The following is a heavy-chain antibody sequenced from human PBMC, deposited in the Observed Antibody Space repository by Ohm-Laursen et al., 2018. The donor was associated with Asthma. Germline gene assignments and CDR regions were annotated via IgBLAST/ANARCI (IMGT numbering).Heavy chain of an antibody. V-gene: IGHV3-33*01. Sequence: SLRLSCAASGFSFSSYGMHGVRQAPGKGLEWVAVIWHDGSNKYYADSVKGRFTISRDNSKNTLYLQMNSLRAEDTAVYYCARSIINVRNALDIWGPGTMVTVSS. CDR2: IWHDGSNK. CDR3: ARSIINVRNALDI. J-gene: IGHJ3*02. CDR1: GFSFSSYG. D-gene: IGHD2-21*01.